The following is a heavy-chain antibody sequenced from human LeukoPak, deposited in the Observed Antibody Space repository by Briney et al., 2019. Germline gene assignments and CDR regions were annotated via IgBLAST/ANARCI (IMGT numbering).Heavy chain of an antibody. D-gene: IGHD6-19*01. Sequence: QSGGSLRLSCAASGFTFSSYAMSWVRQAPGKGLEWVSAISGSGGSTFYADSVKGRFTISRDNSKNTLYLQMNSLRAEDTAVYYCAKPGQWRYNWFDPWGQGTLVTVSS. CDR2: ISGSGGST. J-gene: IGHJ5*02. V-gene: IGHV3-23*01. CDR3: AKPGQWRYNWFDP. CDR1: GFTFSSYA.